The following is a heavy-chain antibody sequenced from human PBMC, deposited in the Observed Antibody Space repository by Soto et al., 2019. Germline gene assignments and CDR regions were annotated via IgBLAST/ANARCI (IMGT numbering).Heavy chain of an antibody. V-gene: IGHV1-18*04. D-gene: IGHD3-22*01. CDR3: ARDILYYYDSSDYYYYGMDV. Sequence: AASVKVSCKASGYTFTSYGISWVRQAPGQGLEWMGWISAYNGNTNYAQKLQGRVTMTTDTSTSTAYMELRSLRSDDTAVYYCARDILYYYDSSDYYYYGMDVWGQGTTVTVSS. CDR2: ISAYNGNT. CDR1: GYTFTSYG. J-gene: IGHJ6*02.